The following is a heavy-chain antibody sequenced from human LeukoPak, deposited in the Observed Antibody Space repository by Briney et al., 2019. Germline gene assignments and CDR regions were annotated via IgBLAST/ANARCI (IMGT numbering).Heavy chain of an antibody. V-gene: IGHV3-30-3*01. CDR2: ISYDGSNK. J-gene: IGHJ4*02. CDR1: GFTFTSYS. Sequence: PGRSLRLSCAASGFTFTSYSMHWVRQAPGKGLEWVALISYDGSNKYYADSVKGRFTISRDNAKNSLYLQMNSLRAEDTAVYYCARGRGFLDYWGQGTLVTVSS. CDR3: ARGRGFLDY. D-gene: IGHD3-10*01.